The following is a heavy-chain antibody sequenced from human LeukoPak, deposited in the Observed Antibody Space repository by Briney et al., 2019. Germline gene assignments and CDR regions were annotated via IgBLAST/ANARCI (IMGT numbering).Heavy chain of an antibody. V-gene: IGHV1-69*13. CDR2: IIPIFGTA. Sequence: ASVKVSCKASGGTFSSYAISRVRQAPGQGLEWMGGIIPIFGTANYAQKFQGRVTITADESTSTAYMELSSLRSEDTAVYYCARDLATYYDFWSGYSGRRAFDIWGQGTVVTVSS. CDR3: ARDLATYYDFWSGYSGRRAFDI. CDR1: GGTFSSYA. D-gene: IGHD3-3*01. J-gene: IGHJ3*02.